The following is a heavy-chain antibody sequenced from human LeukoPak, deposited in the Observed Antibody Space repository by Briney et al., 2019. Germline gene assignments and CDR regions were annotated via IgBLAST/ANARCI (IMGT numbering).Heavy chain of an antibody. D-gene: IGHD3-22*01. Sequence: PPETLSLTCAVYGGSFSGYYWSWIRQPPGKGLEWIGEINHSGSTNYNPSLKSRVTISVDTSKNQFSLKLSSVTAADTAVYYCARADAPSGPKNYYDSSGPEFYFDYWGQGTLVTVSS. CDR2: INHSGST. CDR1: GGSFSGYY. CDR3: ARADAPSGPKNYYDSSGPEFYFDY. V-gene: IGHV4-34*01. J-gene: IGHJ4*02.